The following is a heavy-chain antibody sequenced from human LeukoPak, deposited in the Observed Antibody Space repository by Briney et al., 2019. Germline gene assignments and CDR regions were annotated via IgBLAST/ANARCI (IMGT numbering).Heavy chain of an antibody. CDR3: ARDRGVYGDDY. CDR2: ISSSGSTR. V-gene: IGHV3-48*03. Sequence: GGSLRLSCAASGFTFSSYEMNWVRQAPGKGLEWVSYISSSGSTRYYADSVKGRFTMSRDNAKNSLYLQMNSLRAEDTAVYYCARDRGVYGDDYWGQGTLVTVSS. J-gene: IGHJ4*02. D-gene: IGHD4-17*01. CDR1: GFTFSSYE.